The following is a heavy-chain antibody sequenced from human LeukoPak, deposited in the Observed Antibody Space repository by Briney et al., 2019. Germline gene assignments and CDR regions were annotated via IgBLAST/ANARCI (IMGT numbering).Heavy chain of an antibody. J-gene: IGHJ4*02. CDR3: AKGYCSGGGCYAYSFDY. V-gene: IGHV4-59*01. D-gene: IGHD2-15*01. CDR1: GDSISSYY. Sequence: PSETLSLTCTVSGDSISSYYWSWIRQSPGKGLEWMGYIYYSGSTNYNPSLKSRVTISVDTSKNQFSLKLSSVTAADTAVYYCAKGYCSGGGCYAYSFDYWGQGTLVTVSS. CDR2: IYYSGST.